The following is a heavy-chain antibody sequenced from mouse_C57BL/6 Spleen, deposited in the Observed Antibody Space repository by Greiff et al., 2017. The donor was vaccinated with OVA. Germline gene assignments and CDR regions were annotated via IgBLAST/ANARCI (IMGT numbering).Heavy chain of an antibody. V-gene: IGHV1-4*01. CDR2: INPSSGYT. CDR1: GYTFTSYT. CDR3: ARSGDGYYGDY. J-gene: IGHJ2*01. Sequence: QVQLKESGAELARPGASVKMSCKASGYTFTSYTMHWVKQRPGQGLEWIGYINPSSGYTKYNQKFKDKATLTADKSSSTAYMQLSSLTSEDSAVYYCARSGDGYYGDYWGQGTTLTVSS. D-gene: IGHD2-3*01.